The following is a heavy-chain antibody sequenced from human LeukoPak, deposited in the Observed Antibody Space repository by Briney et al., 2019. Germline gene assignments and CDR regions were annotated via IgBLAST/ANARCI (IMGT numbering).Heavy chain of an antibody. CDR1: GFTFSTYA. Sequence: GGSLRLSCAASGFTFSTYAMSWVRQAPGKGLEWASCIGVVGCNTHYADSVMGRFPIYRDNSKNTLYLQMNSLRAEDTAIYYCEKSPYFYYMDVWGKGSTVTVSS. CDR3: EKSPYFYYMDV. CDR2: IGVVGCNT. J-gene: IGHJ6*03. V-gene: IGHV3-23*01.